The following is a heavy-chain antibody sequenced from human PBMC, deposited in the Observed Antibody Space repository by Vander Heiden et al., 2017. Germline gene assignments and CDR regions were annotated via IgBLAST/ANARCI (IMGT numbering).Heavy chain of an antibody. V-gene: IGHV3-23*01. CDR2: ISGSGGST. J-gene: IGHJ5*02. CDR3: AKEGGTTWTRWFDP. Sequence: EVKLLEAGGGLLHTGGSVRLPCAASGFTFSSYAMSWVRQAAGKGLEWVSAISGSGGSTYYADSVKGRFTISRDNSKNTLYLQMNSLRAEDTAVYYCAKEGGTTWTRWFDPWGQGTLVTVSS. D-gene: IGHD1-1*01. CDR1: GFTFSSYA.